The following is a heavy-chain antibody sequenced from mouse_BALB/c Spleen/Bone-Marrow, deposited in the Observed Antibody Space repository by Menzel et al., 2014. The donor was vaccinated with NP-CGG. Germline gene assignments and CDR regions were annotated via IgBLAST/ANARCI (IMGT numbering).Heavy chain of an antibody. D-gene: IGHD1-1*01. CDR2: ISDGGSYT. CDR1: GFTFSDYY. CDR3: ARFYYYGSSYFDV. Sequence: EVMLVESGGGLVKPGGSLKLSCAASGFTFSDYYMYWVCQTPEKRLEWVATISDGGSYTYYPDSVKGRYTISRDNAKNNLYLQISSLKSEDPAMYYCARFYYYGSSYFDVWGAGTTVTVSS. J-gene: IGHJ1*01. V-gene: IGHV5-4*02.